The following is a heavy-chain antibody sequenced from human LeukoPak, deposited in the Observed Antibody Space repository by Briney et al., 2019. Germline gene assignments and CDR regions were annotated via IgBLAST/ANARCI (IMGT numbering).Heavy chain of an antibody. D-gene: IGHD2-15*01. CDR1: GGTFSSYA. CDR3: ARVVVVAAARRFDP. J-gene: IGHJ5*02. Sequence: SVKVSCKASGGTFSSYAISWVRQAPGQGLEWMGGIIPIFGTANYAQKLQGRVTMTTDTSTSTAYMELRSLRSDDTAVYYCARVVVVAAARRFDPWGQGTLVTVSS. CDR2: IIPIFGTA. V-gene: IGHV1-69*05.